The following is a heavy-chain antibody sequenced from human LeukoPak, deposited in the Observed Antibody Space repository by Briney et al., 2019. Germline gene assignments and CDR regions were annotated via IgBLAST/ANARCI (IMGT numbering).Heavy chain of an antibody. CDR1: GGSFSGYY. CDR2: INHSGST. D-gene: IGHD3-9*01. J-gene: IGHJ4*02. CDR3: ARGPSVVTGYYNSFDY. Sequence: SETLSLTCAVYGGSFSGYYWSWIRQPPGKGLEWIGEINHSGSTNYNPSLKSRVTISVDTSKNQFSLKLSSVTAADTAVYYCARGPSVVTGYYNSFDYWGQGTLVTVSS. V-gene: IGHV4-34*01.